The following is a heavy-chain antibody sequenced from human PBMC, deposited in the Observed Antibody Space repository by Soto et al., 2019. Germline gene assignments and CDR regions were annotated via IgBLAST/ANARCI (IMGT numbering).Heavy chain of an antibody. CDR2: VTCHGGSV. J-gene: IGHJ3*02. Sequence: HPGGSLRLTCAASGVIVTSNYMCGSLQHPGKGLEYVLAVTCHGGSVYYADSVKGRFSISRDNFKNTLHLHMSSLKAEDTAVYYCVKDVGSTITCYNCAFDIWGQGTMVTVSS. CDR1: GVIVTSNY. CDR3: VKDVGSTITCYNCAFDI. V-gene: IGHV3-64D*06. D-gene: IGHD1-26*01.